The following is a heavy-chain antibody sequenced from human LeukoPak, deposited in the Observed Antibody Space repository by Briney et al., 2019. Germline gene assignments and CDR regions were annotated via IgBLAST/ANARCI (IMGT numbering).Heavy chain of an antibody. CDR1: GGSISSSSYY. V-gene: IGHV4-39*07. CDR2: IYYSGST. CDR3: ARRLAAAGDAFDI. D-gene: IGHD6-13*01. Sequence: SETLSLTCTVSGGSISSSSYYWGWIRQPPGKGLEWIGSIYYSGSTYYNPSLKSRVTISVDTSKNQFSLKLSSVTAADTAVYYCARRLAAAGDAFDIWGQGTMVTVSS. J-gene: IGHJ3*02.